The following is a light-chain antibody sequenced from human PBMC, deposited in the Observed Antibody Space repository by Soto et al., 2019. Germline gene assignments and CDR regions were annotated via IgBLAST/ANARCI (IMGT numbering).Light chain of an antibody. CDR2: DAV. Sequence: DIILTQSPATQSLSPGEGAALSCWASHSVGSSLAWYQHKAGQAPRLLIYDAVNRATGIPDRFSGSGFGTGFTLTISSLEPEDFAVYYCQQRSIWPNAFGQGTKVEIK. V-gene: IGKV3-11*01. J-gene: IGKJ2*01. CDR1: HSVGSS. CDR3: QQRSIWPNA.